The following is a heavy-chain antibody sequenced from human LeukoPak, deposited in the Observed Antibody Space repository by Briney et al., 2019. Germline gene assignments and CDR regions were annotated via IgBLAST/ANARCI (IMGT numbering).Heavy chain of an antibody. CDR3: AKGLYGSGSYPDY. D-gene: IGHD3-10*01. J-gene: IGHJ4*02. V-gene: IGHV3-11*01. CDR1: GLRFSDYY. Sequence: GGSLRLSCAASGLRFSDYYVSWIRQAPGKGLQWVSYISSSGSTIYYADSVKGRFTISRDNAKNSLYLQMNSLRAEDMGLYYCAKGLYGSGSYPDYWGQGTLVTVSS. CDR2: ISSSGSTI.